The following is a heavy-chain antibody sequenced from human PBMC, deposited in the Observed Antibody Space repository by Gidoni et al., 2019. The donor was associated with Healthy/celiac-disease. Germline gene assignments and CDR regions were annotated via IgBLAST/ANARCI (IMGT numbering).Heavy chain of an antibody. D-gene: IGHD3-16*02. V-gene: IGHV4-39*01. CDR1: GGSISSSSYY. CDR2: IYYSGST. J-gene: IGHJ4*02. Sequence: QLQLQESGPGLVKPSETLSLTCTVSGGSISSSSYYWGWIRQPPGKGLEWIGSIYYSGSTYYNPSLKSRVTISVDTSKNQFSLKLSSVTAADTAVYYCARRIMITFGGVIVGPFDHWGQGTLVTVSS. CDR3: ARRIMITFGGVIVGPFDH.